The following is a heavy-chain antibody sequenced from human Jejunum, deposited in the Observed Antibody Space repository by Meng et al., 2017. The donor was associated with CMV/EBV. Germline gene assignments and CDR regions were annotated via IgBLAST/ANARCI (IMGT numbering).Heavy chain of an antibody. D-gene: IGHD3-10*01. CDR2: INHSGST. CDR3: ARDELGSGGMDV. Sequence: CAVYGGSFSGYYWSWIRQPPGKGLEWIGEINHSGSTNYNPSLKSRVTISVDTSKNQFSLKLSSVTAADTAVYYCARDELGSGGMDVWGQGTTVTVSS. J-gene: IGHJ6*02. V-gene: IGHV4-34*01. CDR1: GGSFSGYY.